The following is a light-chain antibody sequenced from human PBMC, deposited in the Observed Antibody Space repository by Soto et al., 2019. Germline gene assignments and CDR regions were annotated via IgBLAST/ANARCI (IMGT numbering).Light chain of an antibody. V-gene: IGLV2-11*01. CDR1: SSDVGDYNY. Sequence: QSALTQPRSVSGSPGQSITISCAGSSSDVGDYNYVSWYQLHPGKAPKLMIYDITKRPSGVPDRFSGSKSGNTASLPISGLPAEDEAYYYCCSYAGSYPLPFGGGSKLTVL. CDR2: DIT. J-gene: IGLJ2*01. CDR3: CSYAGSYPLP.